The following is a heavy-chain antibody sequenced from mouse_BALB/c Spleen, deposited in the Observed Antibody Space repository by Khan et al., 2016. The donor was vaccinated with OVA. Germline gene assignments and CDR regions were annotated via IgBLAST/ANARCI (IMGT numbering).Heavy chain of an antibody. CDR1: DYSITSGYY. J-gene: IGHJ2*01. Sequence: EVQLQESGPGLVKPSQSLSLTCSVTDYSITSGYYWNWIRQFPGNKLEWMGYISYDGSNNYNPSLKNRISITRDTSKNQFFLKLTSVTTEDTATNYCAVAHGYDGYDFDYWGQGTTLTVSS. V-gene: IGHV3-6*02. CDR3: AVAHGYDGYDFDY. D-gene: IGHD2-2*01. CDR2: ISYDGSN.